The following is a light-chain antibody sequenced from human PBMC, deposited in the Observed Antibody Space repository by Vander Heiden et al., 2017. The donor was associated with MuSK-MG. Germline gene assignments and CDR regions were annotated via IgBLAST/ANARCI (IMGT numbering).Light chain of an antibody. CDR2: AAS. Sequence: IQMTPSPSSLSASVGDRVPITCRASQSISSYLNWYQQKPGKAPKLLIYAASSLQSGVPSRFSGSGSGTDFTLTISSLQPEDFATYYCQQSYSTPRTFCQGTKVEIK. CDR3: QQSYSTPRT. CDR1: QSISSY. J-gene: IGKJ1*01. V-gene: IGKV1-39*01.